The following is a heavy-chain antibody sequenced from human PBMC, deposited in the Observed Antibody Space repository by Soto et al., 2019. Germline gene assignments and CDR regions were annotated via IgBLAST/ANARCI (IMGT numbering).Heavy chain of an antibody. J-gene: IGHJ5*02. CDR3: ARVKVVAASRWFDP. CDR1: GGTFSSYT. V-gene: IGHV1-69*10. D-gene: IGHD2-15*01. CDR2: IIPILGIA. Sequence: SVKVSCKASGGTFSSYTISWVRQAPGQGLEWMGGIIPILGIANYAQKFQGRVTITADKSTSTAYMELSSLRSEDTAVYYCARVKVVAASRWFDPWGQGTLVTVSS.